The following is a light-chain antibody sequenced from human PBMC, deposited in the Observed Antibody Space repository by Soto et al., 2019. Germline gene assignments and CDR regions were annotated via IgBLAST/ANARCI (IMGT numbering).Light chain of an antibody. CDR1: QSVSSSY. CDR3: QQDYNLPP. CDR2: GAS. J-gene: IGKJ4*01. Sequence: PGGRGTLSFRASQSVSSSYLTWYQQKPGQAPRLLIYGASTRATSIPARFSGSGSGTDFTLTISSLQPEDFAVYYCQQDYNLPPFGGGTKVDIK. V-gene: IGKV3D-7*01.